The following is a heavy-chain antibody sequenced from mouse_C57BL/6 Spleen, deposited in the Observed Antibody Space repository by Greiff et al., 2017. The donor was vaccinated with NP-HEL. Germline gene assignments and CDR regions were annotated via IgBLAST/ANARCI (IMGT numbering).Heavy chain of an antibody. V-gene: IGHV1-82*01. CDR3: ARSLWDEGDY. D-gene: IGHD6-1*01. J-gene: IGHJ2*01. Sequence: VQLQQSGPELVKPGASVKISCKASGYAFSSSWMNWVKQRPGKGLEWIGRIYPGDGDTNYNGKFKGKATLTADKSSSTAYMQLSSLTSEDSAVYCCARSLWDEGDYWGQGTTLTVSS. CDR1: GYAFSSSW. CDR2: IYPGDGDT.